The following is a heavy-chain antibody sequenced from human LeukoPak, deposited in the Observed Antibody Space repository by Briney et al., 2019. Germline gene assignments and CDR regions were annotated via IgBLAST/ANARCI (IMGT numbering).Heavy chain of an antibody. Sequence: SETLSLXCAVYGGSFSGYYWSWIRQPPGKELEWIGEINHSGSTNYNPSLKSRVTISVDTSKNQFSLKLSSVTAADTAVYYCARAATVEYWGQGTLVTVSS. D-gene: IGHD4-17*01. CDR2: INHSGST. CDR3: ARAATVEY. CDR1: GGSFSGYY. V-gene: IGHV4-34*01. J-gene: IGHJ4*02.